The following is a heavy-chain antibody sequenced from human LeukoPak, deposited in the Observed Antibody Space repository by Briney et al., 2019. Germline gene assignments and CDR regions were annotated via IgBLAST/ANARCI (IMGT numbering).Heavy chain of an antibody. CDR2: ISWNSGSI. CDR3: ARAEGILGPTDY. J-gene: IGHJ4*02. CDR1: GFIFDDYA. V-gene: IGHV3-9*01. Sequence: GRSLRLSCSVSGFIFDDYAMHWVRQAPGKGLEWVSDISWNSGSIGYADSVKGRFTISRDNAKNSLYLQMNSLRAEDTAVYYCARAEGILGPTDYWGQGTLVTVSS. D-gene: IGHD2-21*01.